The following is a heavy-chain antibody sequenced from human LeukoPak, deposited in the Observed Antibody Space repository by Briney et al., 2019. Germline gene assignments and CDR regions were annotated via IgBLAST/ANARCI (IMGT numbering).Heavy chain of an antibody. V-gene: IGHV3-33*01. Sequence: PGGSLRLSCAGSGFSFDTHGMHWVRQAPGKGLEWVAVIWYDGSKKYYADSVKGRFTISRDNSKKSLFLQMNSLRAEDTALYYCARDVFAGSSGGSFDFRGQGTLVTVSS. CDR3: ARDVFAGSSGGSFDF. D-gene: IGHD3-16*01. CDR1: GFSFDTHG. J-gene: IGHJ4*02. CDR2: IWYDGSKK.